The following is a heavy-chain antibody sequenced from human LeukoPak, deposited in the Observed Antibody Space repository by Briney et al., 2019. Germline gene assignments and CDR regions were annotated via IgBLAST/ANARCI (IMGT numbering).Heavy chain of an antibody. Sequence: SVKVSCKASGGTFSNYAISWVRHAPGPGHEWMGGIIPMFGTANYAQKFQGRVTITADKSTTTFYMELSSLRSEDTAVYYCARGAQREPQLEYQYFYYYMDVWGKGTTVTVSS. CDR2: IIPMFGTA. J-gene: IGHJ6*03. D-gene: IGHD6-13*01. V-gene: IGHV1-69*06. CDR1: GGTFSNYA. CDR3: ARGAQREPQLEYQYFYYYMDV.